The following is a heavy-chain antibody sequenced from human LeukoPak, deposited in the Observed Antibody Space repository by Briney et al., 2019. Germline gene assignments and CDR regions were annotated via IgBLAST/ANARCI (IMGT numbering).Heavy chain of an antibody. CDR3: ARPYSSSWYGVFAF. CDR1: GFTFSSYW. Sequence: GGSLRLSCAASGFTFSSYWMSWVRQAPGKGLEWVANVKQDGSEKYYVDSVKGRFTISRDNAKNSLYLQMNSLRAKDTAVYYCARPYSSSWYGVFAFWGQGTLVTVSS. D-gene: IGHD6-13*01. V-gene: IGHV3-7*01. CDR2: VKQDGSEK. J-gene: IGHJ4*02.